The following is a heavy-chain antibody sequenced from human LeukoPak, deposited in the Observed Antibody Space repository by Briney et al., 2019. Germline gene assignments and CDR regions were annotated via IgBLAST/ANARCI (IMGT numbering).Heavy chain of an antibody. CDR1: GGTFSSYA. CDR2: IIPIFGTA. D-gene: IGHD6-6*01. V-gene: IGHV1-69*13. J-gene: IGHJ2*01. Sequence: GASVKVSCKASGGTFSSYAISWVRQAPGQGLEWMGGIIPIFGTANYAQKFQGRVTITADESTSTAYMELSSLRSEDTAVYYCGTRYSSSSWYFDLWGRGTLVTVSS. CDR3: GTRYSSSSWYFDL.